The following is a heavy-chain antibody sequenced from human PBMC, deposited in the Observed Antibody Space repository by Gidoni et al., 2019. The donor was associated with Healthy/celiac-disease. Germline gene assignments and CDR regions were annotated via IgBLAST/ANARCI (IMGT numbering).Heavy chain of an antibody. J-gene: IGHJ6*02. CDR2: ISWNSGSI. CDR3: AKASTAEDYYYGMDV. V-gene: IGHV3-9*01. D-gene: IGHD4-17*01. CDR1: GFTFADYA. Sequence: EVQLVESGGGLVQPGRSLRLSCAASGFTFADYAMHWVRQAPGKGLGWVSGISWNSGSIGYADSVKGRFTISRDNAKNSLYLQMNSLRAEDTALYYCAKASTAEDYYYGMDVWGQGTTVTVSS.